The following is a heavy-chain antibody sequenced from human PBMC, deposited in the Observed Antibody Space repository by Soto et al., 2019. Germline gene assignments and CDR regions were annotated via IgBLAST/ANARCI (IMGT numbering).Heavy chain of an antibody. CDR2: IFSNDEK. CDR3: AREIKLWLVQGGYYYYGMDV. V-gene: IGHV2-26*01. Sequence: QVTLKESGPVLVKPTETLTLTCTVSGFSLSNARMGVIWIRQPPGKALEWLAHIFSNDEKSYSTSLKSRLTISKDTSKSQVVLTMTNMDPVDTATYYCAREIKLWLVQGGYYYYGMDVWGQGTTVTVSS. J-gene: IGHJ6*02. CDR1: GFSLSNARMG. D-gene: IGHD6-19*01.